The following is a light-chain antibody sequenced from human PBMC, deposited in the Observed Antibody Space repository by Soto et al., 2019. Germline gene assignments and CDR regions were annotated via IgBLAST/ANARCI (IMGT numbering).Light chain of an antibody. CDR2: DTS. CDR3: QQRSNWPPIT. CDR1: QSVRNK. V-gene: IGKV3-11*01. Sequence: EIVVTQSPATLSVSPGERATLSCRVSQSVRNKVAWYQHKPGQTPRVIIYDTSTRAAGIPARFSGSGYGTYFTLTISSLEPEDFAVYYCQQRSNWPPITFGQGTRLEI. J-gene: IGKJ5*01.